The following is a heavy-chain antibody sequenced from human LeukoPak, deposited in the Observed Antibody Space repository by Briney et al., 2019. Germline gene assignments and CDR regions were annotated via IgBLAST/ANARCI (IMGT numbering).Heavy chain of an antibody. J-gene: IGHJ4*02. V-gene: IGHV3-30-3*01. Sequence: PGGSLRLSCAASGFIFSNYAIHWVRQAPDKGLEWVAVISYDGVKKYHADSVKGRFTISRDNSKNTLYLQMNGLRPEDTAVYYCARDGVSIWEPTAMVPDYWGQGTLVTVSS. CDR1: GFIFSNYA. CDR2: ISYDGVKK. CDR3: ARDGVSIWEPTAMVPDY. D-gene: IGHD5-18*01.